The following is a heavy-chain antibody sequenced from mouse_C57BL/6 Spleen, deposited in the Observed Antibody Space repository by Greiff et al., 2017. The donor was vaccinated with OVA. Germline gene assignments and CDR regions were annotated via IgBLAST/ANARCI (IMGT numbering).Heavy chain of an antibody. Sequence: VQLQQSGGDLVKPGGSLKLSCAASGFTFSSYGMSWVRQTPDKRLEWVATISSGGSYTYYPDSVKGRFTISRDNAKNTLYLQMSSLKSEDTAMYYCARHGYYWGQGTSVTVSS. J-gene: IGHJ4*01. CDR1: GFTFSSYG. CDR3: ARHGYY. V-gene: IGHV5-6*01. CDR2: ISSGGSYT.